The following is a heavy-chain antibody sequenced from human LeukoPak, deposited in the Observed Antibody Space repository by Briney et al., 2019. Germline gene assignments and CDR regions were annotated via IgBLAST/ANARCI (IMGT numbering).Heavy chain of an antibody. D-gene: IGHD2-15*01. CDR1: SSKA. CDR2: ISGSADKS. Sequence: GESLTLSCGASSSKAMSWVSRAPGKGLEWVSTISGSADKSYYADSVKGRVTISRDNSKNILFLQMDSLRVEVTALYYCARENVVVVAQVGQSHRPNFFDHWGQGLQVTVSS. V-gene: IGHV3-23*01. CDR3: ARENVVVVAQVGQSHRPNFFDH. J-gene: IGHJ4*02.